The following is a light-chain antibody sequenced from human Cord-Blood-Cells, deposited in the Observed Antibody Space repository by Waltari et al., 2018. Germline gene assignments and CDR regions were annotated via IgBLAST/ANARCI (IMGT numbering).Light chain of an antibody. V-gene: IGLV2-14*01. Sequence: QPALTQPASVSGSPGQSINIPCTGTSSDVGGYNYVSWYQQHPGKAPKLMIYEVSNRPSGVSNRFSGSKSGNTASLTISGLQAEDEADYYCSSYTSSSTLVFGTGTKVTVL. CDR2: EVS. J-gene: IGLJ1*01. CDR3: SSYTSSSTLV. CDR1: SSDVGGYNY.